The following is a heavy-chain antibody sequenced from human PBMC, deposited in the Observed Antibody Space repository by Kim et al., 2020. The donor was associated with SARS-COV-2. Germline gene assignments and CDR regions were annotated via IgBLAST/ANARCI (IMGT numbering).Heavy chain of an antibody. D-gene: IGHD4-17*01. CDR2: IWYDGSNK. J-gene: IGHJ5*02. CDR1: GFTFSSYG. Sequence: GGSLRLSCAASGFTFSSYGMHWVRQAPGKGLEWVAVIWYDGSNKYYADSVKGRFTISRDNSKNTLYLQMNSLRAEETAVYYCARDGRHGDYTVGPSLNWFDPWGQGTLLTVSS. V-gene: IGHV3-33*01. CDR3: ARDGRHGDYTVGPSLNWFDP.